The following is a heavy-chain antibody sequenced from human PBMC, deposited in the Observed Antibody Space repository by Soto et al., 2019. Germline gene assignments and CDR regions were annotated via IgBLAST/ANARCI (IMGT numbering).Heavy chain of an antibody. CDR2: IIPIFGTA. V-gene: IGHV1-69*01. D-gene: IGHD3-22*01. CDR3: ARSTYYYDSSGYRTEYFQH. Sequence: QVQLVQSGAEVKKPGSSVKVSCKASGGTFSSYAISWVRQAPGQGLEWMGGIIPIFGTANYAQKFQGRVTITADESTRTAYMELSSLRSEDTAVYYCARSTYYYDSSGYRTEYFQHWGQGTLVTVSS. J-gene: IGHJ1*01. CDR1: GGTFSSYA.